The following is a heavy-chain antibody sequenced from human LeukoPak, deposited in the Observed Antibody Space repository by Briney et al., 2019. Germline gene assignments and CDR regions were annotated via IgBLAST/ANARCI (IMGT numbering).Heavy chain of an antibody. D-gene: IGHD1-26*01. CDR1: GFTFSTYG. Sequence: GGSLRLPCAASGFTFSTYGMHWVRQAPGKGLEWVAKIGSDDSNKHYADSVKGRFTISRDNSKNTLYLQMNSLRAEDTAVYYCAKDSQWGKVGTKGGYFDYWGQGTLVTVSS. V-gene: IGHV3-30*02. CDR2: IGSDDSNK. J-gene: IGHJ4*02. CDR3: AKDSQWGKVGTKGGYFDY.